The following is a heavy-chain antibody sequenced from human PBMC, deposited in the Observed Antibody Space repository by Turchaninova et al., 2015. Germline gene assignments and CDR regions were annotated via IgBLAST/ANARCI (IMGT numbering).Heavy chain of an antibody. D-gene: IGHD2-15*01. CDR2: IYHRGTT. V-gene: IGHV4-31*03. CDR1: VASSSRVSYY. J-gene: IGHJ6*02. CDR3: AAHLATRGGSYYYGMDV. Sequence: VPLQALVPGLVKPYQPLSHPVTGAVASSSRVSYYFNVVPPHPVKGREWIGYIYHRGTTHYNPSLESRVLMSVDTSSNLFSLNLSSVTAADSAVYYCAAHLATRGGSYYYGMDVWGLGTAVTVAS.